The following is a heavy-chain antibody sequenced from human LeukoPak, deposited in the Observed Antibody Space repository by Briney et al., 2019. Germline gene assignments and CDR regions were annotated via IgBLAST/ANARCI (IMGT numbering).Heavy chain of an antibody. Sequence: ASVKVSCKASGYTFTDYYMHWVRQAPGQGLEWMGRINPNSGGSNYAQKFQGRVTMTRDTSISTAYMELSSLRSEDTAVYYCATYGSGYYFVDYWGQGTLVTVSS. CDR3: ATYGSGYYFVDY. CDR2: INPNSGGS. CDR1: GYTFTDYY. D-gene: IGHD3-22*01. J-gene: IGHJ4*02. V-gene: IGHV1-2*06.